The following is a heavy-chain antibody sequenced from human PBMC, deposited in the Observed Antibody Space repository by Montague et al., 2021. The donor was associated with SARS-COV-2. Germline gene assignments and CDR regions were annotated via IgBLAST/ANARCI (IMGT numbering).Heavy chain of an antibody. Sequence: CAISGDSVSRNSAAWNWIRQSPSRGLEWLGRAYYRSKWYNDYAVSVKSRTTINPDTSKNQISLQLNSVTPEDTAMYYCARTSASSDYWGQGTLVTVSS. CDR2: AYYRSKWYN. V-gene: IGHV6-1*01. CDR3: ARTSASSDY. CDR1: GDSVSRNSAA. J-gene: IGHJ4*02. D-gene: IGHD1-26*01.